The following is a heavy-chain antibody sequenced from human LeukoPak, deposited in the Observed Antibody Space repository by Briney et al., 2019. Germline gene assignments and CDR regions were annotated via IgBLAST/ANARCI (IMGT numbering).Heavy chain of an antibody. CDR3: ARDGNDILTGSLQYYMDV. CDR1: GFTFSSYS. Sequence: GGSLRLSCAASGFTFSSYSMNWVRQAPGKGLEWVSSISSSSSYIYYADSVKGRFTISRDNAKNSLYLQMSSLRAEDTAVYYCARDGNDILTGSLQYYMDVWGKGTTVTVSS. V-gene: IGHV3-21*01. D-gene: IGHD3-9*01. J-gene: IGHJ6*03. CDR2: ISSSSSYI.